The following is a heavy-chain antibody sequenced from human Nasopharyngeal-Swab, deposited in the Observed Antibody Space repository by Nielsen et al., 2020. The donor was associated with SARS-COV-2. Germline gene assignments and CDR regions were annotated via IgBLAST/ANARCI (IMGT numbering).Heavy chain of an antibody. V-gene: IGHV3-23*01. CDR2: LDGSGGET. CDR3: AKALYTTGYYGLLDC. CDR1: GYTFTAHA. J-gene: IGHJ4*02. D-gene: IGHD6-19*01. Sequence: GESLKISCAASGYTFTAHAMTWVRPAPGKGLEWVSTLDGSGGETHYADSVKGRFSISRDNSKNTVFLQMNSLSAGDTALYYCAKALYTTGYYGLLDCWGQGTLVIVSS.